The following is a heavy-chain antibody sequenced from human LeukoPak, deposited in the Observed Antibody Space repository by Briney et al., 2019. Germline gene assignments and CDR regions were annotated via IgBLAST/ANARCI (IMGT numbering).Heavy chain of an antibody. Sequence: GGSLRLSCAASGFTFSSYAMHWVRQAPGKGLEWVAVISYDGNNKYYADSVKGRFTISRDNSKNTLYLQMGSLRAEDMAVYYCARDGSSDTGDYWGQGTLVTVSS. CDR2: ISYDGNNK. CDR1: GFTFSSYA. D-gene: IGHD6-13*01. V-gene: IGHV3-30*14. J-gene: IGHJ4*02. CDR3: ARDGSSDTGDY.